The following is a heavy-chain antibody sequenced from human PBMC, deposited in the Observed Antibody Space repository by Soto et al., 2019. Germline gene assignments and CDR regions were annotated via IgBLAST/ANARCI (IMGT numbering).Heavy chain of an antibody. Sequence: QVQLVQSGAEVKKPGSSVKVSCKASGGTFSSYTISWVRQAPGQGLEWMGRIIPILGIANYAQKFQGRVTITADKXTSTAYMELSSLRSEDTAVYYCARGLEMAPFAFDIWGQGTMVTVPS. CDR1: GGTFSSYT. V-gene: IGHV1-69*02. CDR3: ARGLEMAPFAFDI. D-gene: IGHD5-12*01. CDR2: IIPILGIA. J-gene: IGHJ3*02.